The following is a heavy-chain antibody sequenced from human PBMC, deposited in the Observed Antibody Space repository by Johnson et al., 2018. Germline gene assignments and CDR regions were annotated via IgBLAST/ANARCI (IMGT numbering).Heavy chain of an antibody. J-gene: IGHJ4*02. D-gene: IGHD6-19*01. CDR1: GFSFDDFA. CDR3: AKGRGSGWYYYFAY. CDR2: ISWNSGNI. Sequence: VQLQESGGGLVQPGRSLRLSCAASGFSFDDFAMHWVRQAPGKGLEWVAGISWNSGNIGYADSVKGRFTISRDNAKRSLYLQMNSLRVEDTAFYYCAKGRGSGWYYYFAYWGQGTLVTVSS. V-gene: IGHV3-9*01.